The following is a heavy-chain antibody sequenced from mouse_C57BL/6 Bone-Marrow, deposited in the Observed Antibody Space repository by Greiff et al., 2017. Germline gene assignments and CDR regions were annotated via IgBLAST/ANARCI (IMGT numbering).Heavy chain of an antibody. CDR2: ISSGSSTI. CDR3: ASRGYGSSYGYFDV. D-gene: IGHD1-1*01. J-gene: IGHJ1*03. Sequence: EVKVVESGGGLVKPGGSLKLSCAASGFTFSDYGMHWVRQAPEKGLEWVAYISSGSSTIYYADTVKGRFTISRDNAKNTLFLQMTSLRSEDTAMYYCASRGYGSSYGYFDVWGTGTTVTVSS. CDR1: GFTFSDYG. V-gene: IGHV5-17*01.